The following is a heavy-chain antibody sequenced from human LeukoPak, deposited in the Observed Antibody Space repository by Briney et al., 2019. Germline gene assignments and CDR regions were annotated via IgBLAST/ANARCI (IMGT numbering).Heavy chain of an antibody. V-gene: IGHV4-4*02. CDR3: ARVSKADNSGWYPGYFDF. Sequence: PSETLSLTCAVSGGSISSGNWWSWVRQPPGKGLEWNGEIYPSGSTNYNPSIKSRVTISVDKSKNQFSLKLNSVTAADTAVYYCARVSKADNSGWYPGYFDFWGHGTLVTVSS. CDR1: GGSISSGNW. J-gene: IGHJ4*01. D-gene: IGHD6-19*01. CDR2: IYPSGST.